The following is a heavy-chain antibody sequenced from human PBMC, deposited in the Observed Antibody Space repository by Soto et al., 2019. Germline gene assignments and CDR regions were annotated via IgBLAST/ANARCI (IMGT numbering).Heavy chain of an antibody. J-gene: IGHJ3*01. CDR1: GFSFSSYN. Sequence: GGSLILSCAASGFSFSSYNMNWVRQVPGKGLEWVSFISSSSRNIDYADSVTGRFTISRDNARDSLYLQMDSLRDEDTAIYYCVRDLTKRYVFDVWGQGTKVTVSS. CDR3: VRDLTKRYVFDV. D-gene: IGHD3-9*01. V-gene: IGHV3-21*01. CDR2: ISSSSRNI.